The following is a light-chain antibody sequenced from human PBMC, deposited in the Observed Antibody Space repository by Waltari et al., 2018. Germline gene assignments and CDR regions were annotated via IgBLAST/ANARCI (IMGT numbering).Light chain of an antibody. V-gene: IGKV3-20*01. CDR2: GAS. Sequence: EIELTQSPGTLSLSTGERATLSCRASQSVSSSSLAWYQQKPGQAPRLLIYGASSRATGIPDRFSGSGSGTDFSLTISRLEPEDFAVYYCQQYSSLPLTFGPGTKVDLK. J-gene: IGKJ3*01. CDR1: QSVSSSS. CDR3: QQYSSLPLT.